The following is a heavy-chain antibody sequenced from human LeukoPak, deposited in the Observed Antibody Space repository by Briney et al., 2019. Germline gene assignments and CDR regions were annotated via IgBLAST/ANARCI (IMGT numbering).Heavy chain of an antibody. V-gene: IGHV3-30*18. CDR2: ISYDGSNK. Sequence: GRSLRLSCAASGFTFSNYGMHWVRQAPGKGLGWVAVISYDGSNKYYADSVKGRFTISIDNSKNTLYLQMNSLRAEDTAVYYCAKGHYMDVWGKGTTVTVSS. CDR3: AKGHYMDV. CDR1: GFTFSNYG. J-gene: IGHJ6*03.